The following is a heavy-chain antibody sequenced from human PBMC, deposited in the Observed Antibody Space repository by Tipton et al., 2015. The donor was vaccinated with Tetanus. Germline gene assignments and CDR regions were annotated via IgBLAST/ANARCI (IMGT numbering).Heavy chain of an antibody. V-gene: IGHV6-1*01. CDR1: GDSVSSNSAA. D-gene: IGHD4-23*01. CDR3: ARVGGNLGDLVYYGMDV. J-gene: IGHJ6*02. Sequence: GLVKPSQTLSLTCAISGDSVSSNSAAWNWIRQSSSRGLEWLGRTYYRSKWYNDYAVSVKSRITINPDTSKNQFSLQLNSVTPEDTAVYYCARVGGNLGDLVYYGMDVWGQGTTVTVSS. CDR2: TYYRSKWYN.